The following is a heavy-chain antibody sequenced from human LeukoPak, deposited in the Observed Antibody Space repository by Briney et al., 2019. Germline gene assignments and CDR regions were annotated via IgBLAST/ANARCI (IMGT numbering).Heavy chain of an antibody. J-gene: IGHJ4*02. V-gene: IGHV3-23*01. CDR1: GFTFSSYA. Sequence: PGGSLRLSCAASGFTFSSYAMSWVRQAPGKGLEWVSAISGSGGSTYYADSVKGRFTISRDNSKNTLYLQMNSLRAEDTAVYYCAKEAVAGSRAPYYFDYWGQGTLVTVSS. CDR2: ISGSGGST. CDR3: AKEAVAGSRAPYYFDY. D-gene: IGHD6-19*01.